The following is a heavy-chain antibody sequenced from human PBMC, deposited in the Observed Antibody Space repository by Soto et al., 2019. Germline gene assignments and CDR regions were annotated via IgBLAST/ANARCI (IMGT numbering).Heavy chain of an antibody. CDR2: ISYDGSNK. CDR1: GFTFSSYG. J-gene: IGHJ3*02. Sequence: VGSLRLSCAASGFTFSSYGMHWVRQAPGKGLEWVAVISYDGSNKYYADSVKGRFTISRDNSQNTLYLQMNSLRAEDTAVYHCAKQVIPHTNGVDSWGQGTMVTVSS. D-gene: IGHD2-8*01. CDR3: AKQVIPHTNGVDS. V-gene: IGHV3-30*18.